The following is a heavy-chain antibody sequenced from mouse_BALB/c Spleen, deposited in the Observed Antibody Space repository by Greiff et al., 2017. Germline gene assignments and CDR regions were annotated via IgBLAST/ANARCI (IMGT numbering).Heavy chain of an antibody. CDR2: IWAGGST. V-gene: IGHV2-9*02. CDR1: GFSLTSYG. Sequence: VKLQESGPGLVAPSQSLSITCTVSGFSLTSYGVHWVRQPPGKGLEWLGVIWAGGSTNYNSALMSRLSISKDNSKSQVFLKMNSLQTDDTAMYYCARGLIYDGYYFDYWGQGTTLPVSS. D-gene: IGHD2-3*01. CDR3: ARGLIYDGYYFDY. J-gene: IGHJ2*01.